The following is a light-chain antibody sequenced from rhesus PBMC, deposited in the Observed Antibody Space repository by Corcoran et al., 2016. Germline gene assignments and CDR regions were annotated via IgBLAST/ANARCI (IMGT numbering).Light chain of an antibody. CDR2: AAS. J-gene: IGKJ4*01. CDR1: QGINKE. Sequence: DIQMTQSPSSLSASVGDRVTVTCRASQGINKELSWYQQKPGKAPTLLIYAASSLQTGVSSRFSGSGSGKEYTLTISSLQPEEGATYYCLQDYTTPTFGGGTKVEIK. CDR3: LQDYTTPT. V-gene: IGKV1-94*01.